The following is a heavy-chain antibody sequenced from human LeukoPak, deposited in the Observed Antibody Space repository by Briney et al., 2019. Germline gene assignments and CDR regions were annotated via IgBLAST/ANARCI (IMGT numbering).Heavy chain of an antibody. V-gene: IGHV5-51*01. Sequence: GEPLKISCKGSGYSFTSYWFGWVRQMPGKGLEWLGIIYPGDSDTRYSPSFQGQVTISADKSISTAYLRWSSLKASDTAMYYCARGVGSSSYYFDYWGQGTLVTVSS. D-gene: IGHD6-13*01. J-gene: IGHJ4*02. CDR3: ARGVGSSSYYFDY. CDR1: GYSFTSYW. CDR2: IYPGDSDT.